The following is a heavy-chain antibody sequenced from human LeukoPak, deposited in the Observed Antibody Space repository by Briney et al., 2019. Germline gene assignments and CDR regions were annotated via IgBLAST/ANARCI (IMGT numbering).Heavy chain of an antibody. J-gene: IGHJ4*02. CDR2: ISAYNGNT. V-gene: IGHV1-18*01. CDR1: GYTLTSYG. CDR3: ARGPRSLRLGELSLFIYY. D-gene: IGHD3-16*02. Sequence: ASVKVSCKASGYTLTSYGISWVRQAPGQGLEWMGWISAYNGNTNYAQKLQGRVTMTTDTSTSTAYMELRSLRSDDTAVYYCARGPRSLRLGELSLFIYYWGQGTLVTVSS.